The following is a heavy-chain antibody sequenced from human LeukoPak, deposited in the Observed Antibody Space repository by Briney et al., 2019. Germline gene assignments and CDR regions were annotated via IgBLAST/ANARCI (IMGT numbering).Heavy chain of an antibody. CDR3: ARDIRDIVVVVAATDTQFDY. Sequence: GASVKVSCKASGYTFTSYGISWVRQAPGQGLEWMGWSSAYNGNTNYAQKLQGRVTMTTDTSTSTAYMELRSLRSDDTAVYYCARDIRDIVVVVAATDTQFDYWGQGTLVTVSS. CDR2: SSAYNGNT. D-gene: IGHD2-15*01. V-gene: IGHV1-18*04. CDR1: GYTFTSYG. J-gene: IGHJ4*02.